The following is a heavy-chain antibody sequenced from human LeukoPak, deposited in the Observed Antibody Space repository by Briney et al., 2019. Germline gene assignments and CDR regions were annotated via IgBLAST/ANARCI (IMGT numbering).Heavy chain of an antibody. V-gene: IGHV3-7*01. CDR1: GFTFSSYW. J-gene: IGHJ4*02. CDR3: AREVVLSTSAWFEY. CDR2: IKEDGTEK. Sequence: GGSLRLSCAASGFTFSSYWMSWVRQAPGKGLEWVANIKEDGTEKYYQDAVKGRFTISRDNAKNSLYLQMNSLRAEDTAVYYCAREVVLSTSAWFEYWGQGTLVTVSS. D-gene: IGHD3-22*01.